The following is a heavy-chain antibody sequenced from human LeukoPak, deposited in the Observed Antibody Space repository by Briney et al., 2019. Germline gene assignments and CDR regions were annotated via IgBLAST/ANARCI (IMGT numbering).Heavy chain of an antibody. V-gene: IGHV1-2*06. D-gene: IGHD5-18*01. CDR2: INPNSGGT. CDR3: ARDRDSYGDYYFFCMDV. J-gene: IGHJ6*03. Sequence: ASVKVSCKASGYTFTGYYMHWVRQAPGRGLEWMGRINPNSGGTNSTQKFQDRVTMTRDTSISTVYMELGRLRSDDTAVYYCARDRDSYGDYYFFCMDVWGKGTTVAVSS. CDR1: GYTFTGYY.